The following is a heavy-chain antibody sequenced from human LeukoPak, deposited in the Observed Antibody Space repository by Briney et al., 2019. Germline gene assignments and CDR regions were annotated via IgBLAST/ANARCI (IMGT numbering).Heavy chain of an antibody. D-gene: IGHD4-17*01. V-gene: IGHV4-31*03. CDR2: IYYSGST. CDR3: ARDPLSTVRRAFDI. Sequence: PSETLSLTCTVSGGSISSGGYYWSWIRQHPGKGLEWIGYIYYSGSTYYNPSLKSRVTISVDTSKNQFSLNLSSVTAADTAVYYCARDPLSTVRRAFDIWGHGTMVTVSS. J-gene: IGHJ3*02. CDR1: GGSISSGGYY.